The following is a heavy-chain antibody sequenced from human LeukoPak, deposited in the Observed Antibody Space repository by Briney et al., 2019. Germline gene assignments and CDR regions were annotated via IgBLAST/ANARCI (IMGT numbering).Heavy chain of an antibody. CDR2: IKEDGSRH. J-gene: IGHJ5*01. Sequence: GGSLTLSCAASGFTFTTYWMSWVRQTPEKGLEWVANIKEDGSRHYYVHSVKGRFTTSRDNAKNLLYLEMKSLRAEDTATYYCARDGGGYDSWGQGTLVTVSS. D-gene: IGHD5-24*01. CDR1: GFTFTTYW. V-gene: IGHV3-7*01. CDR3: ARDGGGYDS.